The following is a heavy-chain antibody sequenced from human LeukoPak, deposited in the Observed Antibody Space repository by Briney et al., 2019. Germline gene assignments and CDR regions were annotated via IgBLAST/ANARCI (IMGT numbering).Heavy chain of an antibody. CDR3: ARDPSLPYCSGGSCYSHYYYYGMDV. V-gene: IGHV3-53*01. J-gene: IGHJ6*02. Sequence: GGSLRLSCAASGFTVSSNYMSWVRQAPGKGLEWVSVIYSGGSTYYSDSVKCRFTISRVNSKTTLYLRMNSLRAEDTAVYYCARDPSLPYCSGGSCYSHYYYYGMDVWGQGTTVTVSS. D-gene: IGHD2-15*01. CDR2: IYSGGST. CDR1: GFTVSSNY.